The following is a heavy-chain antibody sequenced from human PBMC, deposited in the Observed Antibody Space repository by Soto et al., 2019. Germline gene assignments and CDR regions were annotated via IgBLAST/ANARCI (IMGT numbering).Heavy chain of an antibody. Sequence: QLQLQESGPGLVKPSETLSLTCTVSGGSISSSDYFWGWIRQPPRKGLDWIGSIYYSGSTNYNPSLRSRVTFSVDTSKHQFSLKVTSVTAADTAVYYCARIPPGTRDNGIPDWGQGTLVTVSS. CDR3: ARIPPGTRDNGIPD. D-gene: IGHD1-1*01. CDR1: GGSISSSDYF. CDR2: IYYSGST. V-gene: IGHV4-39*01. J-gene: IGHJ4*02.